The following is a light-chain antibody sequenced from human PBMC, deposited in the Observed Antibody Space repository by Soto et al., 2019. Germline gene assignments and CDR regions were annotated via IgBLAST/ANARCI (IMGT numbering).Light chain of an antibody. CDR3: QQRSTWPLFT. Sequence: VLTQSPATLFLSPGERATLSCRASQTVSRYLAWYQQKPGQAPRLLIYYASNRATGIPARFSGSGSGTDYTLTISSLEPKDFAVYYCQQRSTWPLFTFGGGTKVEI. CDR1: QTVSRY. CDR2: YAS. V-gene: IGKV3-11*01. J-gene: IGKJ4*01.